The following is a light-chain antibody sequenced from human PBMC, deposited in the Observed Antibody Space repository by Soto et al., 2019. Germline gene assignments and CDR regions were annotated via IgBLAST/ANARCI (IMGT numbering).Light chain of an antibody. CDR2: GAS. CDR3: QQYNNWPGT. Sequence: EILMTQSPATLSVSPGERATLSCRASQSVSSKLAWYQQKPGQAPRLLIYGASTRATDIPARFSGSGPGTEFTLTISSLQSEDFAVYYCQQYNNWPGTFGQGTKVDIK. V-gene: IGKV3-15*01. J-gene: IGKJ1*01. CDR1: QSVSSK.